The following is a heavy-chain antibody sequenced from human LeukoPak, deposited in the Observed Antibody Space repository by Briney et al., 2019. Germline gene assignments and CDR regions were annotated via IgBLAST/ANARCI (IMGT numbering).Heavy chain of an antibody. J-gene: IGHJ6*02. CDR1: GGSISSYY. D-gene: IGHD2-2*02. CDR3: ASGGMVPAAIGTAMDV. Sequence: SETLSLTCTVSGGSISSYYWSWIRQPPGKGLEWMGYIYYSGSTNYNPSLKSRVTISVDTSKNQFSMKLSSVTAADTAVYYCASGGMVPAAIGTAMDVWGQGTTVTVSS. V-gene: IGHV4-59*01. CDR2: IYYSGST.